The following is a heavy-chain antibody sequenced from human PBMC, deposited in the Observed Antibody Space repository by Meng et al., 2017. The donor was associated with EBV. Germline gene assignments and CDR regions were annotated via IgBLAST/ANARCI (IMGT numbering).Heavy chain of an antibody. CDR3: ASESGRGYTPDY. CDR2: FFPTFGPP. D-gene: IGHD3-10*01. CDR1: GGPFRNYA. Sequence: KARALVKVSCKFSGGPFRNYAISWGRQAPGQALSWLGGFFPTFGPPNYAQKFHGRVSITANVSTSTHYMDLSSLRSEDTAVYDCASESGRGYTPDYWGQGTLVTVSS. J-gene: IGHJ4*02. V-gene: IGHV1-69*01.